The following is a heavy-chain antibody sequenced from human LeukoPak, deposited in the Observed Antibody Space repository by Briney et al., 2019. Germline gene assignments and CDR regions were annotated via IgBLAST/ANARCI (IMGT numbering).Heavy chain of an antibody. Sequence: PGGSLRLSCAASGNYWMHWVRQAPGKGLVWVSHINSDGSWTSYADSVKGRFTVSRDYAKNTLFLQMNNLRTEDTALYFCATARNFRFEYWGQGSLVIVSA. D-gene: IGHD1-7*01. CDR3: ATARNFRFEY. V-gene: IGHV3-74*01. J-gene: IGHJ4*02. CDR1: GNYW. CDR2: INSDGSWT.